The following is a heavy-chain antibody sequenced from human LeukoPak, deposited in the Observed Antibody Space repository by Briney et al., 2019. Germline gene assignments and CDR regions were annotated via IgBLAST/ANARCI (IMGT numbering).Heavy chain of an antibody. D-gene: IGHD1-14*01. CDR3: ARDRISINALDM. Sequence: SETLSLTCTVSGASISGHYLTWLRQPPGKGLEWIGYISHIGSTNHNPSLKSRVTISVDTSKNQSSLKLTSVTAADTAVYYCARDRISINALDMWGQGTMVTVSS. V-gene: IGHV4-59*11. J-gene: IGHJ3*02. CDR2: ISHIGST. CDR1: GASISGHY.